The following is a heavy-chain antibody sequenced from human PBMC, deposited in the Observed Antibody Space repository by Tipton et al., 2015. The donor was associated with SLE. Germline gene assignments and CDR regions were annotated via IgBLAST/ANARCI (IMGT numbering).Heavy chain of an antibody. V-gene: IGHV4-59*08. J-gene: IGHJ4*02. CDR2: ISDSGTT. CDR1: DDSISGYY. D-gene: IGHD2-21*01. Sequence: TLSLTCTVSDDSISGYYWSWIRQSPGKGLEWIGYISDSGTTKENPSLKSRVTMSIDTSNKQFSLKLSSVTAADTAVYYCARQLGWGDPFAFDCWGQGTLVTVSS. CDR3: ARQLGWGDPFAFDC.